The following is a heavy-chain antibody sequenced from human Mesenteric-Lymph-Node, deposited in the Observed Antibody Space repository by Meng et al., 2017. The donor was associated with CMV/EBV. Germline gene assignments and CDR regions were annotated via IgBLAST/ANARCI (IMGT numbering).Heavy chain of an antibody. CDR2: ISYDGSNK. V-gene: IGHV3-30-3*02. CDR3: AKPYYDFWSGPLYYYYGLDV. J-gene: IGHJ6*02. D-gene: IGHD3-3*01. CDR1: GFTLSSYA. Sequence: GGSLRLSCAASGFTLSSYAMHWVRQAPGKGLEWVAVISYDGSNKYYADSVKGRFTISRDNSKNTLYLQMNTLRTEDTAVYYCAKPYYDFWSGPLYYYYGLDVWGQGTTVTVSS.